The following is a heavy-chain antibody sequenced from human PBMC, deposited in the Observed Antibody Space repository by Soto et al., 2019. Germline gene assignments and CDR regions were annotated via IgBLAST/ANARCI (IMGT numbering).Heavy chain of an antibody. CDR3: AISGDTVVPAGILVLWFDP. CDR1: GGTFSSYA. D-gene: IGHD2-2*01. CDR2: IIPILGTA. J-gene: IGHJ5*02. V-gene: IGHV1-69*13. Sequence: SVKVSCKASGGTFSSYAISWGRQAPGHGLEWMGAIIPILGTANYAPKFQGRVTITADESRRTDYMELSSLRPEDTAVYYCAISGDTVVPAGILVLWFDPWGQGTLGTLPS.